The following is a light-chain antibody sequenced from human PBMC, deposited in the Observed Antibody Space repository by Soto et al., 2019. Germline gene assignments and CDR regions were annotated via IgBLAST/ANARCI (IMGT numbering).Light chain of an antibody. CDR2: AAS. CDR1: QSXSSY. Sequence: DIQMTQSPSSLSASVGDRVTITCRASQSXSSYLNWYQQKPGKAPKLLIYAASSLQSGVPSRFSGSGSGTDFTLTISSLQPEDFATYYXQQSYSTLLRFGPGTKVDIK. J-gene: IGKJ3*01. V-gene: IGKV1-39*01. CDR3: QQSYSTLLR.